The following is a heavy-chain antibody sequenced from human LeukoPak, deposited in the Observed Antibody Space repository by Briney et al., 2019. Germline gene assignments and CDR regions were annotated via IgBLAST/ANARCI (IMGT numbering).Heavy chain of an antibody. CDR3: GRGHSDYYGSGTYPVVQH. CDR2: MNPDSGDT. CDR1: GYSFTTYD. V-gene: IGHV1-8*01. J-gene: IGHJ1*01. D-gene: IGHD3-10*01. Sequence: ASVKVSCKASGYSFTTYDLNWVRQAPGQGLKWMGWMNPDSGDTGYAQKFQGRITMTRSTSISTAYLELSSLSTDDTAVYYCGRGHSDYYGSGTYPVVQHWGQGTLVTVSS.